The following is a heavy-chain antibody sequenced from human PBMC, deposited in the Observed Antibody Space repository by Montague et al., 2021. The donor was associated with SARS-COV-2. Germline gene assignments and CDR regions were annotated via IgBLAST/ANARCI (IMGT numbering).Heavy chain of an antibody. Sequence: CAISGDSVSSNSATWNWIRQSPSRGLEWLGRTYYRSKWDSDYAESVKRRLVITPDTSKNQVSLQLNPVIPEDTAVYFCASSGITLTGLDAFDIWGQGTMVTVSS. J-gene: IGHJ3*02. CDR3: ASSGITLTGLDAFDI. V-gene: IGHV6-1*01. CDR2: TYYRSKWDS. CDR1: GDSVSSNSAT. D-gene: IGHD3-9*01.